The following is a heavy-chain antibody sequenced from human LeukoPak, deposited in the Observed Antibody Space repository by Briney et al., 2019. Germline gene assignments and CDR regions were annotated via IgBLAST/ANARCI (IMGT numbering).Heavy chain of an antibody. J-gene: IGHJ5*02. V-gene: IGHV1-46*01. D-gene: IGHD2-15*01. CDR2: INPSGGST. CDR3: ARYGVVAATVWFDP. CDR1: GYTFTSYY. Sequence: GASVKVSCKASGYTFTSYYMHWVPQAPGQGLEWMGLINPSGGSTSYAQKFQGGVTITRDTSTSTVYMELSSLRSEDTAVYYCARYGVVAATVWFDPWGQGTLVTVSS.